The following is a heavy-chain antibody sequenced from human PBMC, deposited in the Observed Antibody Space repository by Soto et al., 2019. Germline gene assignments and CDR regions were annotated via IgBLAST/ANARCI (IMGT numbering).Heavy chain of an antibody. D-gene: IGHD3-16*01. J-gene: IGHJ3*02. CDR1: GASISSGGYY. CDR2: IYYSGST. V-gene: IGHV4-31*03. Sequence: QVQLQESGPGLVKPSQTLSLTCSVSGASISSGGYYWSWIRQHPGKGLEWIGYIYYSGSTYYNPSLKSRLTISADTSKTLFSLKLISVSSADAAFYYCARLKTNSFVFDIWGQGTMVTVSS. CDR3: ARLKTNSFVFDI.